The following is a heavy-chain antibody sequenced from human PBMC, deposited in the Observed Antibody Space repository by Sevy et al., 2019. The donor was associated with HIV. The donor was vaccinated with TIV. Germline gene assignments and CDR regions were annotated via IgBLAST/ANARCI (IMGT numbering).Heavy chain of an antibody. Sequence: SETLSLTCTVSDGSISSLNYYWSWIRQHPGKGLEWIGYSYYSERTNYNPSLKSRVIISVDTSKNQFSLRLSSVTAADTAVYYCARANAYLTSDAFDIWGQGTMVTGSS. V-gene: IGHV4-31*03. D-gene: IGHD1-26*01. J-gene: IGHJ3*02. CDR1: DGSISSLNYY. CDR3: ARANAYLTSDAFDI. CDR2: SYYSERT.